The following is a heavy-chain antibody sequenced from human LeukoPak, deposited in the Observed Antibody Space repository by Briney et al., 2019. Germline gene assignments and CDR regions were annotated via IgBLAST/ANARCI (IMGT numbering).Heavy chain of an antibody. V-gene: IGHV1-69*04. CDR1: GGTFSSYA. Sequence: ASVKVSCKASGGTFSSYAISWVRQAPGQGLEWMGRIIPILGIANCAQKFQGRVTITADKSTSTAYMELSSLRSEDTAVYYCARDQTDTAPDYYYGMDVWGQGTTVTVSS. J-gene: IGHJ6*02. D-gene: IGHD5-18*01. CDR2: IIPILGIA. CDR3: ARDQTDTAPDYYYGMDV.